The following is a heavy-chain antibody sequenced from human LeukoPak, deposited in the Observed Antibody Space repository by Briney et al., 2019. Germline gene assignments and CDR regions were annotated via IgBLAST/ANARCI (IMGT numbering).Heavy chain of an antibody. V-gene: IGHV3-30-3*01. CDR1: GFTVSSNY. D-gene: IGHD3-22*01. CDR2: ISYDGSNK. CDR3: ARDDRYDSSGYYGAFDI. J-gene: IGHJ3*02. Sequence: GGSLRLSCAASGFTVSSNYMSWVRQAPGKGLEWVAVISYDGSNKYYADSVKGRFTISRDNSKNTLYLQMNSLRAEDTAVYYCARDDRYDSSGYYGAFDIWGQGTMVTVSS.